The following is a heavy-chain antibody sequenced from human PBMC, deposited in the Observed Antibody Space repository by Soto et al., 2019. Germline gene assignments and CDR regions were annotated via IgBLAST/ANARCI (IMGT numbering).Heavy chain of an antibody. V-gene: IGHV1-46*01. D-gene: IGHD1-26*01. CDR2: INPGGGAT. CDR1: GYIFTNYY. Sequence: QVQLVQSGAEVKKPGASVKVSCKASGYIFTNYYIYWVRQAPGQGLEYIGIINPGGGATDYAQKFQGSVTMTRDTSTSTVYMELSSLRYEDTAVYYCARGIVGDMILWFDPWGQGTLVTVSS. CDR3: ARGIVGDMILWFDP. J-gene: IGHJ5*02.